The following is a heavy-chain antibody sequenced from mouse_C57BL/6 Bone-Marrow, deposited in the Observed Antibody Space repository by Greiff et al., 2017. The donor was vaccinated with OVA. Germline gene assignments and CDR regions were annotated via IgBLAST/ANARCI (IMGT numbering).Heavy chain of an antibody. Sequence: VQLQQSGAELVRPGASVKLSCTASGFNIKDDYMHWVKQRPEQGLEWIGWIDPENGDTEYASKFQGKATITADTSSNTAYLQLRSLTSEDTAVYYCTPTGSNYWYFDVWGTGTTVTVSS. D-gene: IGHD2-5*01. CDR1: GFNIKDDY. V-gene: IGHV14-4*01. CDR2: IDPENGDT. CDR3: TPTGSNYWYFDV. J-gene: IGHJ1*03.